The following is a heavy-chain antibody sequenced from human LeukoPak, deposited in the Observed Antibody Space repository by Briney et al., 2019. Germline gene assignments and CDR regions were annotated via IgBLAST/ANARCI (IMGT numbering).Heavy chain of an antibody. D-gene: IGHD2-15*01. CDR2: ISSSGTT. CDR3: ARQAYGSESNFYPFDY. Sequence: PSETLSLTCSISGASISSYLFWSWIRQSPGKGLEWIGWISSSGTTTYNPSLKSRVTISQDMSKDQFFLRLTSVIVADTAVYYCARQAYGSESNFYPFDYWGRGTLVSVSS. V-gene: IGHV4-59*08. CDR1: GASISSYLF. J-gene: IGHJ4*02.